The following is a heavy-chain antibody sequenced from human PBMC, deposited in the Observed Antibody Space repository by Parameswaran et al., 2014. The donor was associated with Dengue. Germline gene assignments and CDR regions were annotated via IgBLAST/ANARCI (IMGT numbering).Heavy chain of an antibody. V-gene: IGHV3-11*05. Sequence: SLKISCTASGFIFSDYYMTWIRQTPGKGLECISCIDGSGTYTTYADFVKGRVTISRDNARNSLYLQMTKLKAEDTAVYYCVRAGGAKVENWGQGTLVTVSS. J-gene: IGHJ4*02. D-gene: IGHD4/OR15-4a*01. CDR1: GFIFSDYY. CDR3: VRAGGAKVEN. CDR2: IDGSGTYT.